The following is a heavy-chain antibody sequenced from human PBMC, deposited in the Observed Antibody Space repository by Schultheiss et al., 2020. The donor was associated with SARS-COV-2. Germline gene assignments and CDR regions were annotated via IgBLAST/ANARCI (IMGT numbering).Heavy chain of an antibody. Sequence: GGSLRLSCAASGFTFSSYEMNWVRQAPGKGLEWVSYISSSGSTIYYADSVKGRFTISRDNAKNSLYLQMNSLRAEDTALYYCAKDSRAVSHYYYGMDVWGQGTTVTVSS. J-gene: IGHJ6*02. CDR3: AKDSRAVSHYYYGMDV. CDR1: GFTFSSYE. V-gene: IGHV3-48*03. CDR2: ISSSGSTI.